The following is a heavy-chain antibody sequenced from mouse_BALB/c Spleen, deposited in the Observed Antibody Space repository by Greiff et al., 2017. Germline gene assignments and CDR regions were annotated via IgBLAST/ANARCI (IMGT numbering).Heavy chain of an antibody. J-gene: IGHJ4*01. CDR3: AREDYGSSYDAMDY. CDR2: IWAGGST. CDR1: GFSLTSYG. D-gene: IGHD1-1*01. Sequence: QVQLKESGPGLVAPSQSLSITCTASGFSLTSYGVHWVRQPPGKGLEWLGVIWAGGSTNYNSALMSRLSISKDNSKSQVFLKMNSLQTDDTAMYYCAREDYGSSYDAMDYWGQGTSVTVSS. V-gene: IGHV2-9*02.